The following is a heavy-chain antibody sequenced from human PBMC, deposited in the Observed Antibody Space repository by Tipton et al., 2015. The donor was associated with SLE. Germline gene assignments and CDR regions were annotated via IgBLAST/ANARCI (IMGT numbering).Heavy chain of an antibody. CDR1: GFTVSSNY. CDR2: IYSGGST. D-gene: IGHD1-7*01. J-gene: IGHJ3*02. V-gene: IGHV3-53*05. CDR3: AKDRITGTYGGYAFDI. Sequence: SLRLSCAASGFTVSSNYMSWVRQAPGKGLEWVSVIYSGGSTYYADSVKGRFTISRDNSKNTLYLQMNTLRTEDTAVYYCAKDRITGTYGGYAFDIWGQGTMVTVSS.